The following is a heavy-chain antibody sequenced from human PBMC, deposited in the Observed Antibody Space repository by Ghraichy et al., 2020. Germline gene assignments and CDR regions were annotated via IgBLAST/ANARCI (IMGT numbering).Heavy chain of an antibody. CDR2: ISAYNGNT. Sequence: ASVKVSCKASGYTFTSYGISWVRQAPGQGLEWMGWISAYNGNTNYAQKLQGRVTMTTDTSTSTAYMELRSLRSDDTAVYYCARAGSGSYYDYYYYGMDVWGQGPTVTVSS. J-gene: IGHJ6*02. V-gene: IGHV1-18*01. CDR1: GYTFTSYG. D-gene: IGHD1-26*01. CDR3: ARAGSGSYYDYYYYGMDV.